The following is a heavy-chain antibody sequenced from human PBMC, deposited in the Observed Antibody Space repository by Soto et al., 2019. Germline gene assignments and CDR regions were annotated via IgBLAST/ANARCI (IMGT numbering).Heavy chain of an antibody. CDR2: IYYTGST. J-gene: IGHJ6*02. CDR3: ARDHCVGGNCFSTYYGMDV. D-gene: IGHD2-15*01. V-gene: IGHV4-61*01. Sequence: KASETLSLTCTVSADSVSSANYYWTWIRQPPGKGLEWIGNIYYTGSTNYNPSLKSRVTISLNTSKMQLSLKLRSVTAADTAVYYCARDHCVGGNCFSTYYGMDVWGQGTTVTVS. CDR1: ADSVSSANYY.